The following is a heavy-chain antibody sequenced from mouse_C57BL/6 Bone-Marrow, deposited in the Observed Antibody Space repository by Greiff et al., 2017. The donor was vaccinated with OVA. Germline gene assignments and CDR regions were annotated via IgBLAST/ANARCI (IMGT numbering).Heavy chain of an antibody. CDR3: GITTVRGYFDV. CDR2: IYPGNSDT. Sequence: EVQLQQSGTVLARPGASVKMSCKTSGYTFTSYWMHWVKQRPGQGLEWIGAIYPGNSDTSYNQKFKGKAKLTAVTSASTAYMELSSLTNEDSAVYYCGITTVRGYFDVWGTGTTVTVSS. CDR1: GYTFTSYW. V-gene: IGHV1-5*01. J-gene: IGHJ1*03. D-gene: IGHD1-1*01.